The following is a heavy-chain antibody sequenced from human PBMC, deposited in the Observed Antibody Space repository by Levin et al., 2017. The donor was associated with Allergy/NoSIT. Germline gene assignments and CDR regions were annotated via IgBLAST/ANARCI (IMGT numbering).Heavy chain of an antibody. CDR3: ARQTDGSSKTDY. CDR1: GGSISSSGYC. CDR2: VRNTGTT. D-gene: IGHD6-6*01. V-gene: IGHV4-39*01. Sequence: MSSETLSLTCTFSGGSISSSGYCWGWIRQPPGKGLEWIGMVRNTGTTYYNPSLKSRVTMSVDTSKNQFSLKLSSVTAADTAVYYCARQTDGSSKTDYWGQGTLVTVSS. J-gene: IGHJ4*02.